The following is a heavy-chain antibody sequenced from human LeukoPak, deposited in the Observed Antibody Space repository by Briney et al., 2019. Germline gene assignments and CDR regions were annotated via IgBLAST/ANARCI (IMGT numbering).Heavy chain of an antibody. D-gene: IGHD3-10*01. Sequence: GDSLKISCKGFGYSFANYWIGWVRQMPGKGLEWMGIIYPGDSDTRYSPSFQGQVTISADKSISTAYLQWSSLKASDTAMYYCASAYYYGSGSYYSNAFDIWGQGTMVTVSS. CDR3: ASAYYYGSGSYYSNAFDI. V-gene: IGHV5-51*01. CDR1: GYSFANYW. J-gene: IGHJ3*02. CDR2: IYPGDSDT.